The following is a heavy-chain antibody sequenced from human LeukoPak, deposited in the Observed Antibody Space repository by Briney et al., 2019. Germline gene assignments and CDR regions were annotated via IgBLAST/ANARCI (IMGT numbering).Heavy chain of an antibody. CDR1: GFTFSSYS. D-gene: IGHD3-10*01. Sequence: PGGSLRLSCAASGFTFSSYSMNWVRQAPGKGLEWVSSISSSSSYIYYADSVKGRFTISRDNAKNSLYLQMNSLRAEDTAVYYCARGQYYYGSGPRLDPWGQGTLVTVSS. V-gene: IGHV3-21*01. CDR3: ARGQYYYGSGPRLDP. J-gene: IGHJ5*02. CDR2: ISSSSSYI.